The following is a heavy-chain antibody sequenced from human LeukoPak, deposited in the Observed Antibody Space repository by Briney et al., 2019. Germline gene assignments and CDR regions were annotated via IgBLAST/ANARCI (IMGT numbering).Heavy chain of an antibody. CDR3: ATMGLEPLPYYFDY. CDR1: GFTFSRYW. Sequence: GGSLRLSCAASGFTFSRYWMSWVRQAPGKGLEWVANINQDGSARYHVDSVRGRFTISRDSARNSLFLQMDSLRAEDTAVYYCATMGLEPLPYYFDYWGQGTLVTVSS. J-gene: IGHJ4*02. V-gene: IGHV3-7*01. CDR2: INQDGSAR. D-gene: IGHD1-1*01.